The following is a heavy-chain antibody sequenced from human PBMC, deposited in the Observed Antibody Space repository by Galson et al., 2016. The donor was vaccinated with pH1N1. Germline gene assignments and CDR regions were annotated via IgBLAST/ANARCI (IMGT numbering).Heavy chain of an antibody. J-gene: IGHJ6*03. D-gene: IGHD3-10*01. CDR2: INPAVGAP. CDR3: ARGSGRAIGYHYYMDV. Sequence: SVKVSCKASGGTFKTHTVSWVRQAPGQGLEWMGGINPAVGAPNYAQNFQGRVSITADASRSAAYMELSGLRSDDTAVYYCARGSGRAIGYHYYMDVWGKGTPVIVSS. V-gene: IGHV1-69*13. CDR1: GGTFKTHT.